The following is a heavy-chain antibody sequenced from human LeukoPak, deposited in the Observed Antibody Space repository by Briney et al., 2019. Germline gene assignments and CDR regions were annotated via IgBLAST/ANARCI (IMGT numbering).Heavy chain of an antibody. J-gene: IGHJ3*02. V-gene: IGHV3-15*01. Sequence: GGSLRLSCAACGFTFSNAWMSWVRQAPGKGLEWVGRIKSKTDGGTTDYAAPVKGRFTISKDDSKNTLYLQMNSLKTEYTAVYYCTTAPSLTDAFDIWGQGTMVTVSS. CDR3: TTAPSLTDAFDI. CDR1: GFTFSNAW. CDR2: IKSKTDGGTT.